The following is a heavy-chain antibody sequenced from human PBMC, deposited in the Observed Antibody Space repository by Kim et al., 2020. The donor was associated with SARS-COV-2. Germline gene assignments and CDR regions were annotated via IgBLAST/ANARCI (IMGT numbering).Heavy chain of an antibody. CDR2: ISGSGGST. Sequence: GGSLRLSCAASGFTFSSYAMSWVRQAPGKGLEWVSAISGSGGSTYYADSVKGRFTISRDNSKNTLYLQMNSLRAEDTAVYYCANAPYYYDSSGYFTSFDYWGQGTLVTVSS. CDR3: ANAPYYYDSSGYFTSFDY. V-gene: IGHV3-23*01. CDR1: GFTFSSYA. D-gene: IGHD3-22*01. J-gene: IGHJ4*02.